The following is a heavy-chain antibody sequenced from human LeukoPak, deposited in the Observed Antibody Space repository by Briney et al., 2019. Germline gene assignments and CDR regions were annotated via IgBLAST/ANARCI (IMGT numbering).Heavy chain of an antibody. D-gene: IGHD3-9*01. V-gene: IGHV1-2*02. Sequence: GASVKVSCKASEYTFTGYNMHWVRQAPGQGLEWMGWINPNSGGTNYAQKFQGRVTMTRDTSISTAYMELSRLRSDDTAVYYCARGPHGRIYDILTGFDYWGQGTLVTVSS. CDR1: EYTFTGYN. CDR2: INPNSGGT. J-gene: IGHJ4*02. CDR3: ARGPHGRIYDILTGFDY.